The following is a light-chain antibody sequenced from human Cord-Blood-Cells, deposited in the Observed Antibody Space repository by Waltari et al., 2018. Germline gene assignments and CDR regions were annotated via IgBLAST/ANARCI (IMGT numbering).Light chain of an antibody. Sequence: EIVLTQSPGTLSLSPGERATLSCRASQSVSSSYLAWYQQNPGQAPSLLIYGASSRATGIPDRFSGSWSGTDFTLTISRLEPEDFAVYYCQQYGSSPFTFGPGTKVDIK. V-gene: IGKV3-20*01. J-gene: IGKJ3*01. CDR2: GAS. CDR3: QQYGSSPFT. CDR1: QSVSSSY.